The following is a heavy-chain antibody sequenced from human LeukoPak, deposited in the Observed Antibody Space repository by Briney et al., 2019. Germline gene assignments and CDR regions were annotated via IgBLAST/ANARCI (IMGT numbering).Heavy chain of an antibody. CDR1: GGSFSGYY. J-gene: IGHJ6*03. CDR2: INHSGST. D-gene: IGHD3-16*02. Sequence: TSETLSLTCAVYGGSFSGYYWSWIRKPPGRGLEWIGEINHSGSTNYNPSLKSRVTISVDTSKNQFSLKLSSVTAADTAVYYCAGGLGNDYVWGSYRPLENYYYYYMDVWGKGTTVTVSS. CDR3: AGGLGNDYVWGSYRPLENYYYYYMDV. V-gene: IGHV4-34*01.